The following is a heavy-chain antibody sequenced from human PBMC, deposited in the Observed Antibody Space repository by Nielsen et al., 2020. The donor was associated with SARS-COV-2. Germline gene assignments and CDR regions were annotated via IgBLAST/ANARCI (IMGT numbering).Heavy chain of an antibody. Sequence: GGSLRLSCQGSGYTFTSYWIGWVRQMPGKGLEWMGVIYPRDSDTRYNPSFQGQVTISADKSISTVYLQWSGLKASDSAMYYCARNTYGGSTDYWGQGTLVTVSP. V-gene: IGHV5-51*01. CDR1: GYTFTSYW. D-gene: IGHD4-23*01. CDR3: ARNTYGGSTDY. J-gene: IGHJ4*02. CDR2: IYPRDSDT.